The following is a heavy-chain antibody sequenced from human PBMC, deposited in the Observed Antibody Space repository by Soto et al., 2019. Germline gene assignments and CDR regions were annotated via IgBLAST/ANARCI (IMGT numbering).Heavy chain of an antibody. Sequence: PSVTLSLTCAVYGGSFSGYYWSWIRKPPGKGLERIGEINHSGSTNYNPSLKSRVTISVDTSKNQFSLKLSSVTAADTAVYYCARVTGRYYYGMDVWGQGTTVTVSS. CDR1: GGSFSGYY. J-gene: IGHJ6*02. CDR2: INHSGST. CDR3: ARVTGRYYYGMDV. V-gene: IGHV4-34*01.